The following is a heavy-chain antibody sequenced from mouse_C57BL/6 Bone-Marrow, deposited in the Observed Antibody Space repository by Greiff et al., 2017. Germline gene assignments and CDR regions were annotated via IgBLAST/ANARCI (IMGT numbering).Heavy chain of an antibody. CDR3: ARAYYGSTFYWFDY. Sequence: EVKLMESGGGLVKPGGSLKLSCAASGFTFSSYAMSWVRQTPEKRLEWVATISDGGSYTYYPDNVKGRFTISRDNAKNNLYLQMSHLKSEDTAMYYCARAYYGSTFYWFDYWGQGTTLTVSS. D-gene: IGHD1-1*01. V-gene: IGHV5-4*03. CDR1: GFTFSSYA. CDR2: ISDGGSYT. J-gene: IGHJ2*01.